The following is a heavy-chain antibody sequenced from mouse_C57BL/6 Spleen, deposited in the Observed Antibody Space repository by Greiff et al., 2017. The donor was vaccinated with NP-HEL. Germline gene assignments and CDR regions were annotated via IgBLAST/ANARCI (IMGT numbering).Heavy chain of an antibody. D-gene: IGHD4-1*01. CDR3: ARDLGRENFDY. Sequence: VQLQQPGAELVKPGASVKLSCKASGYTFTGYWMHWVKQRPGQGLEWIGMIHPNRGSTNYNEKFKSKATLTVDKSSRTAYMQLSSLTSEDSAVYYCARDLGRENFDYWGQGTTLTVSS. V-gene: IGHV1-64*01. CDR2: IHPNRGST. CDR1: GYTFTGYW. J-gene: IGHJ2*01.